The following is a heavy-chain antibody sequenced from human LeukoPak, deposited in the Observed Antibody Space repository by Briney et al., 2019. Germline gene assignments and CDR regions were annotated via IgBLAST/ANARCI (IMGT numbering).Heavy chain of an antibody. V-gene: IGHV4-34*01. J-gene: IGHJ4*02. Sequence: SETLSLTCAVYGGSFSGYYWSWIRQPPGKGLEWIGEINHSGSTNYNPSPKSRVTISVDTSKNQFSLKLSSVTAADTAVYYCARGYSYGFAYGYWGQGTLVTVSS. CDR1: GGSFSGYY. CDR3: ARGYSYGFAYGY. D-gene: IGHD5-18*01. CDR2: INHSGST.